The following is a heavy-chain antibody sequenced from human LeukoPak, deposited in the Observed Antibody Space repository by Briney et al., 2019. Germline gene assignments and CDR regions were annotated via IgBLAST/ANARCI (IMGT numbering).Heavy chain of an antibody. J-gene: IGHJ4*02. CDR1: GFTFKTHA. Sequence: GGSLRLSCAASGFTFKTHAMSWVRQAPGKGLEWVSRIDDSGVIRSYADSVKGRFTISRDNSKMTLTLQMNSLRAEDTAVYYCARGGAANWGSLPDYWGQGTLVTVSS. CDR2: IDDSGVIR. CDR3: ARGGAANWGSLPDY. D-gene: IGHD7-27*01. V-gene: IGHV3-23*01.